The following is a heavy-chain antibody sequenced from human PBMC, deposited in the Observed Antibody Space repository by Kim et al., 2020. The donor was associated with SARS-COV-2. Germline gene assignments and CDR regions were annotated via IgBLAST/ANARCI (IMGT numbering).Heavy chain of an antibody. CDR2: INHSGST. J-gene: IGHJ4*02. D-gene: IGHD5-12*01. CDR3: ARVRRGRDGYNSLDY. V-gene: IGHV4-34*01. Sequence: SETLSLTCAVYGGSFSGYYWSWIRQPPGKGLEWIGEINHSGSTNYNPSLKSRVTISVDTSKNQFSLKLSSVTAADTAVYYCARVRRGRDGYNSLDYWGQGTLVTVSS. CDR1: GGSFSGYY.